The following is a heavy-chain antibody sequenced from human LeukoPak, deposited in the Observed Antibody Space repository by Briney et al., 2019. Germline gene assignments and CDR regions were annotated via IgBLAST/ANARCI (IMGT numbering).Heavy chain of an antibody. CDR3: ARDRVGATTNFDY. V-gene: IGHV3-53*01. D-gene: IGHD1-26*01. CDR1: GFTVSSNY. CDR2: IYSGGNT. J-gene: IGHJ4*02. Sequence: GGSLRLSCVGSGFTVSSNYMSWVRQAPGKGLDWVSVIYSGGNTYYADSVKGRFTISRDNSKNTLYLQMNSLRAEDTAVYYCARDRVGATTNFDYWGQGTLVTVSS.